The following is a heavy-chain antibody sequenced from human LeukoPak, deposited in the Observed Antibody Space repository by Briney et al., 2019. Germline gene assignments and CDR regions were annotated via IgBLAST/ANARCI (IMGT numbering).Heavy chain of an antibody. J-gene: IGHJ5*02. CDR2: IRFDGSNN. D-gene: IGHD3-3*01. CDR1: GFTFSSYG. V-gene: IGHV3-30*02. CDR3: AKGLLRFLEWTFDP. Sequence: PGGSLRLSCAASGFTFSSYGMHRVRQAPGKGLEGVAFIRFDGSNNYYADSVKGRFTISRDNYKNTVYLQMNSLRAEDTAVYYCAKGLLRFLEWTFDPWGQGTLVTVSS.